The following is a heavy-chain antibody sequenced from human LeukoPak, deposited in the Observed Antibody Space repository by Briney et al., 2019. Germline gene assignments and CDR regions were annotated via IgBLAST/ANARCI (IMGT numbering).Heavy chain of an antibody. D-gene: IGHD2-15*01. Sequence: GGSLRLSCAASGFTFDDYAMHWVRQAPGKGLEWVSLLSWDGGSTYYADSVKGRFTISRDNSKNSLYLQMNSLRAEDTALYYCAKGPNYSYYYYYYMDVWGKGTTVTVSS. J-gene: IGHJ6*03. CDR3: AKGPNYSYYYYYYMDV. CDR2: LSWDGGST. CDR1: GFTFDDYA. V-gene: IGHV3-43D*04.